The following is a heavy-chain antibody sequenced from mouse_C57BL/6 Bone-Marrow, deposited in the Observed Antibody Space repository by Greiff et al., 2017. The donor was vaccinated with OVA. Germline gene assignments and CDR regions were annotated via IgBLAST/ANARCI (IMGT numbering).Heavy chain of an antibody. Sequence: VQLQQSGPELVKPGASVKISCKASGYTFTDYYMNWVKQSHGKSLEWIGDINPNNGGTSYNQKFKGKATLTVDKSSSTAYMELRSLTSEDSAVYYCVYDGDYYAMDYWGQGTSVTVSS. D-gene: IGHD1-1*01. CDR2: INPNNGGT. J-gene: IGHJ4*01. V-gene: IGHV1-26*01. CDR1: GYTFTDYY. CDR3: VYDGDYYAMDY.